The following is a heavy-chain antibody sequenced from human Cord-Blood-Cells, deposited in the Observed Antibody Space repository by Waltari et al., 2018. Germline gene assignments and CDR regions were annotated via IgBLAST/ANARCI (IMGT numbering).Heavy chain of an antibody. D-gene: IGHD6-13*01. J-gene: IGHJ4*02. Sequence: QVLLQQWGAGLLKPSETLSLTCAVYGGAFSGYYWRWIRQPPGKGLEWIGEINHSGSTNYNPSLKSRVTISVDTSKNQFSLKLSSVTAADTAVYYCARGRVSSWYKYFDYWGQGTLVTVSS. CDR2: INHSGST. V-gene: IGHV4-34*01. CDR3: ARGRVSSWYKYFDY. CDR1: GGAFSGYY.